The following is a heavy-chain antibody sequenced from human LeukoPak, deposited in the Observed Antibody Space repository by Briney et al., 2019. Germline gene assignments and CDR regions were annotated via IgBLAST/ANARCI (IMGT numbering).Heavy chain of an antibody. D-gene: IGHD3-16*01. CDR3: AKDDDWGRYKH. CDR1: GFTFSRYS. CDR2: ISISSNYI. V-gene: IGHV3-21*04. J-gene: IGHJ1*01. Sequence: PGGSLRLSCAASGFTFSRYSMNWVRQAPGKGLEWVSSISISSNYIYYADSVKGRFTISRDNAKNSLYLQVNSLRAEDTAVYYCAKDDDWGRYKHWGQGTLVTVSS.